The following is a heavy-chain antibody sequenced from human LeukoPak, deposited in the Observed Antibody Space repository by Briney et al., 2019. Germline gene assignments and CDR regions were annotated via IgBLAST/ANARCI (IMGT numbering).Heavy chain of an antibody. CDR3: ASYKTYYDSSGHPLDY. D-gene: IGHD3-22*01. CDR1: GSSINSVYS. CDR2: IYHNGNT. J-gene: IGHJ4*02. Sequence: SETLSLTCTVFGSSINSVYSWGWIRQPPGKGLEWIGSIYHNGNTYYNSSLKSRVTISVHTSENQFSRKLSSVTAADTAVYYCASYKTYYDSSGHPLDYWGQGTLVTVSS. V-gene: IGHV4-38-2*02.